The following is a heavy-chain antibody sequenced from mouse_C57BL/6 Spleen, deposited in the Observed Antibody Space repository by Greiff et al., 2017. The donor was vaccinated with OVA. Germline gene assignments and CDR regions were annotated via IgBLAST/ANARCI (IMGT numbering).Heavy chain of an antibody. CDR3: ARGARLRPFAD. CDR2: IDPEDGET. V-gene: IGHV14-2*01. Sequence: VQLQQSGAELVKPGASVKLSCTASGFNIKDYYMHWVKQRTEQGLEWIGRIDPEDGETKYDRKLQGKATLTADTSSNPAYLQLSSLTYEDTAVYYCARGARLRPFADWGQGTLVTVSA. CDR1: GFNIKDYY. J-gene: IGHJ3*01. D-gene: IGHD2-2*01.